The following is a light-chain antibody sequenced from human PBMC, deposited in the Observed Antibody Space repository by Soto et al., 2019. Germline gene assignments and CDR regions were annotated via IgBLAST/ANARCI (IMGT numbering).Light chain of an antibody. CDR3: QQTNSFPRT. CDR1: QGISNW. CDR2: TTS. Sequence: DLQMTQSPSSVSASVGDRVTITCRASQGISNWLVWYQQKPGRAPKLLIHTTSNLESGVPSRFSASGSGTDFTLTISSLQSEDFATYYCQQTNSFPRTFGQGTKVEIK. V-gene: IGKV1-12*01. J-gene: IGKJ1*01.